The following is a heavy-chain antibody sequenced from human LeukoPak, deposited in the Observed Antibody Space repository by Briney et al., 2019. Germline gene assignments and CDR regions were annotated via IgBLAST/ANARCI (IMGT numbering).Heavy chain of an antibody. Sequence: ASVKVSCKASGYTFTSYDINWVQQATGQGLEWMGWMNPNSGNTGYAQKFQGRVTMTRNTSISTAYMELSRLRSDDTAVYYCARIWGSSTSCYDCWFDPWGQGTLVTVSS. CDR2: MNPNSGNT. CDR1: GYTFTSYD. J-gene: IGHJ5*02. D-gene: IGHD2-2*01. V-gene: IGHV1-8*01. CDR3: ARIWGSSTSCYDCWFDP.